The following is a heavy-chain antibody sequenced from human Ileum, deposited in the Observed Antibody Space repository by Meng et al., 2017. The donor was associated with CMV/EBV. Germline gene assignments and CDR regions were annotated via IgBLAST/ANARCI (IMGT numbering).Heavy chain of an antibody. Sequence: SGFTFNSYVMYWVRQPPGKGREWVAFIRYDGSNRYYADSVKGRFSVSRDNSKNTLYLQMNSLRTEDTAVYYCAKDHGQLLPRGYFDYWGQGMLVTVSS. V-gene: IGHV3-30*02. CDR2: IRYDGSNR. CDR1: GFTFNSYV. D-gene: IGHD6-13*01. J-gene: IGHJ4*02. CDR3: AKDHGQLLPRGYFDY.